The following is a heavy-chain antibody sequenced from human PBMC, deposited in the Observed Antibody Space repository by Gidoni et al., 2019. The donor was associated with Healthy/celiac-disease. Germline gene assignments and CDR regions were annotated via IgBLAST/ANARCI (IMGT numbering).Heavy chain of an antibody. J-gene: IGHJ4*02. D-gene: IGHD3-22*01. Sequence: QVQLVQSGAEVKKPGASVKVSCKASGYTFTSYGISWVRQAPGQGLEWMGWLSAYNGNTNYAQKLQGRVTMTTDTSPSTAYMELRSLRSDDTAVYYCARSSRAYYYDSSGRAFDYWGQGTLVTVSS. CDR3: ARSSRAYYYDSSGRAFDY. CDR2: LSAYNGNT. V-gene: IGHV1-18*01. CDR1: GYTFTSYG.